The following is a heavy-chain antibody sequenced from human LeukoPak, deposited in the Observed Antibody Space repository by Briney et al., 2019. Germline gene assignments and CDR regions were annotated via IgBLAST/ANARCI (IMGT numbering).Heavy chain of an antibody. CDR3: ARGMGYYYDSSGEIDY. J-gene: IGHJ4*02. Sequence: SETLSLTCGVYGGSLSGYYWSWIRQPPGKGLEWIGEINYSADANYSPSLGSRVTISVDTSKNQFSLKLSSVTAADTAVYYCARGMGYYYDSSGEIDYWGQGTLVTVSS. V-gene: IGHV4-34*01. D-gene: IGHD3-22*01. CDR1: GGSLSGYY. CDR2: INYSADA.